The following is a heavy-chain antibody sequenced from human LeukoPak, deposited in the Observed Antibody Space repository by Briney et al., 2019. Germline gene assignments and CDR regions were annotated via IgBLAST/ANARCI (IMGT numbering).Heavy chain of an antibody. Sequence: SETLSLTCAVYGGSFSGYYWGWIRQPPGKGLECIGSIYYTGRSYYNPSLKSRVTISVDTSKNQFSLKLTSVTAADTAVYYCARHSQNNWFDPWGQGTLVTVSS. CDR2: IYYTGRS. J-gene: IGHJ5*02. CDR1: GGSFSGYY. V-gene: IGHV4-39*01. CDR3: ARHSQNNWFDP.